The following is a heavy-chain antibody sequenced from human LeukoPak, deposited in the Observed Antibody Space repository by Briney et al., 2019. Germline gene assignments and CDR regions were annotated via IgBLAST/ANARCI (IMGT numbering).Heavy chain of an antibody. CDR3: ATWRTAKTGFDY. Sequence: SETLSLTCTVSGVSISNNNYYWAWIRQPPGKGLECIGSIYYSGSPYYNPSLKSRVTISVDTSKNQFSLRLSSVTAADTAVCYCATWRTAKTGFDYWGQGTLVTVSS. D-gene: IGHD1-1*01. CDR1: GVSISNNNYY. J-gene: IGHJ4*02. V-gene: IGHV4-39*01. CDR2: IYYSGSP.